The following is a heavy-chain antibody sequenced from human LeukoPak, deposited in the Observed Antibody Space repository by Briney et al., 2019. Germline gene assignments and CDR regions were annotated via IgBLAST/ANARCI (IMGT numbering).Heavy chain of an antibody. J-gene: IGHJ6*04. V-gene: IGHV3-64*01. CDR3: AADHVGVAAFDI. CDR2: ISSNGGST. CDR1: GFTFSNYW. Sequence: PGGSLRLSCAASGFTFSNYWMSWVRQAPGKGLEYVSAISSNGGSTYYANSVKGRFTISRDNSKNTLYLQMGSLRAEDMAVYYCAADHVGVAAFDIWGKGTTVTVSS. D-gene: IGHD2-15*01.